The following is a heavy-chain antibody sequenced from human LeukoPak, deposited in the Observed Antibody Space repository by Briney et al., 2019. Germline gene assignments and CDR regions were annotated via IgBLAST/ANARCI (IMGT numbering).Heavy chain of an antibody. D-gene: IGHD3-3*01. V-gene: IGHV4-34*01. CDR1: GGSFSGYY. CDR2: INHSGST. Sequence: SETLSLTCAVYGGSFSGYYWSWIRQPPGKGLEWIGEINHSGSTNYNPSLKSRVTISVDTSKNQFSLKLSSVTAADTAVYYCARGDAIWNGSPGFDYWGQGTLVTVSS. CDR3: ARGDAIWNGSPGFDY. J-gene: IGHJ4*02.